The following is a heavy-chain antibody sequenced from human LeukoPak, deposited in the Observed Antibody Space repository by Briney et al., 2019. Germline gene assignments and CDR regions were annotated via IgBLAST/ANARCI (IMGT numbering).Heavy chain of an antibody. J-gene: IGHJ2*01. CDR3: ASTPEHDCSAHTADDCFFRHSDL. CDR2: ISSDGRTT. CDR1: GFTFSPNW. V-gene: IGHV3-74*01. Sequence: GGSLRLACTASGFTFSPNWMHWVRQTPGKGLVWVSRISSDGRTTSYADSVKGRFTISRDNAKNTLSLQMDSLRVEDTAVYYCASTPEHDCSAHTADDCFFRHSDLWGRGTLVTVSS. D-gene: IGHD2-21*02.